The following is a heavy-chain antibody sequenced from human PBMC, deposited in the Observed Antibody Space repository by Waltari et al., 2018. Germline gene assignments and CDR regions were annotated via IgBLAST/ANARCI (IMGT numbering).Heavy chain of an antibody. V-gene: IGHV1-18*01. J-gene: IGHJ4*02. CDR2: LSAYNGNT. CDR3: ARGQLGDDFWSGHYTKSYYFDY. Sequence: QVQLVQSGAEVKKPGASVKVSCKASGYTFTSYGISWVRQAPGQGLEWMGWLSAYNGNTNYAQKLQGRVTMTTDTSTSTAYMELRSLRSDDTAVYYCARGQLGDDFWSGHYTKSYYFDYWGQGILVTVSS. CDR1: GYTFTSYG. D-gene: IGHD3-3*01.